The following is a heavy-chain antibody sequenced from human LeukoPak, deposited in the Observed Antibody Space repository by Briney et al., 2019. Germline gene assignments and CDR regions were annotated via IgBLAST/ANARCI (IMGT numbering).Heavy chain of an antibody. V-gene: IGHV3-23*01. CDR2: ISGSGGST. D-gene: IGHD5-12*01. CDR1: GFTFSSYA. Sequence: GGSLRLSCAASGFTFSSYAMSWVRQAPGKGLEWVSAISGSGGSTYYADSVKGRFTISRDNSKNTLYLQMNSLRAEDTAVYYCAKDASNYPYGGYVPDYYYGMDVWGQGTTVTVSS. CDR3: AKDASNYPYGGYVPDYYYGMDV. J-gene: IGHJ6*02.